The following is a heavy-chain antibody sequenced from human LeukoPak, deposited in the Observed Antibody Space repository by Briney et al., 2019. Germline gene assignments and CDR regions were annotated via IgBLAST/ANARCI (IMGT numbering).Heavy chain of an antibody. D-gene: IGHD3-10*01. CDR3: AKSGGLSGSGRLGMDV. J-gene: IGHJ6*02. V-gene: IGHV3-23*01. CDR2: ISGSGGST. Sequence: GGSLRLSCAASGFTSSSYAMSWVRQAPGKGLEWVSTISGSGGSTYYADSVKGRFTISRDNSINTLYLQMSSLRAEDAAVYYCAKSGGLSGSGRLGMDVWGQGTTVTVSS. CDR1: GFTSSSYA.